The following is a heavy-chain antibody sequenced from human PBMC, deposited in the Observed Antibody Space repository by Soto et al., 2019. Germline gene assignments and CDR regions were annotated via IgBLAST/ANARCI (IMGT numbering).Heavy chain of an antibody. CDR3: ARSPYSNGSYYPIDY. D-gene: IGHD3-22*01. CDR2: INPSTGST. V-gene: IGHV1-46*01. Sequence: ASVKVSCKASGYTFTYYYIHWVRQAPGQGLEWIGVINPSTGSTNYAQKFQGRVTMTRDTSTSTVYMELGSLRSDDTAVYYCARSPYSNGSYYPIDYWGQGTLVTVSS. J-gene: IGHJ4*02. CDR1: GYTFTYYY.